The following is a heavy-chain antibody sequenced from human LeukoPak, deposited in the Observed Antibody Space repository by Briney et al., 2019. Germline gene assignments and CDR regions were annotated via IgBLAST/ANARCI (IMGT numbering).Heavy chain of an antibody. Sequence: ASVKVSCKASGYTFTSYYMHWVRQAPGQGLEWMGIINPSGGSTSYAQKLQGRVTMTRDTSTSTVYMELSSLRSEDTAVYYCARDNRTTGTTDYYYYGMDVWGQGTTVTVSS. CDR3: ARDNRTTGTTDYYYYGMDV. J-gene: IGHJ6*02. V-gene: IGHV1-46*01. CDR2: INPSGGST. D-gene: IGHD1-1*01. CDR1: GYTFTSYY.